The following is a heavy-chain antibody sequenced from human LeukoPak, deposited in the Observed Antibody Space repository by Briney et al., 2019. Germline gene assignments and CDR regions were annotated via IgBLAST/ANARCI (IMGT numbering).Heavy chain of an antibody. D-gene: IGHD3-10*01. V-gene: IGHV4-59*01. CDR3: ARDSGTTGDAKFDP. CDR2: IYYSGST. J-gene: IGHJ5*02. Sequence: TSETLSLTCTVSGGSISSYYWSWIRQPPGKGLEWIGYIYYSGSTNYNPSLKSRVTISGDTSKNQFSLKLRSVTAADTAVYYCARDSGTTGDAKFDPWGHGILVTVSS. CDR1: GGSISSYY.